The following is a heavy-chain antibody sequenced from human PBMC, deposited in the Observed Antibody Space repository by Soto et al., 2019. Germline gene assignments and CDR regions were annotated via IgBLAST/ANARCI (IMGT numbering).Heavy chain of an antibody. CDR1: GGSITSNNW. Sequence: QVQLQVSGPGLVEPSGTLSLTCAVSGGSITSNNWWHWVRQPPGKGLEWIGEIHHSGSTHHNPSLKNRVTISVDKSHNQFSLKLSSVTAADTAVYYCARGGNYLFAYWGQGTPVTVSS. J-gene: IGHJ4*02. CDR3: ARGGNYLFAY. V-gene: IGHV4-4*02. CDR2: IHHSGST. D-gene: IGHD2-15*01.